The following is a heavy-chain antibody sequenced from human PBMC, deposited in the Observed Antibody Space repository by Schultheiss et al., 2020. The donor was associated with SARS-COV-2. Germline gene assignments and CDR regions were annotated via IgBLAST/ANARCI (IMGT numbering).Heavy chain of an antibody. J-gene: IGHJ6*02. CDR3: ARSGLEWLPSSYYYYGMDV. Sequence: SETLSLTCTVSGGSISSGGYYWSWIRQHPGKGLEWIGYIYYSGSTYYNPSLKSRVTISVDTSKNQFSLNLSSVTAADTAVYYCARSGLEWLPSSYYYYGMDVWGQGTTVTVSS. CDR1: GGSISSGGYY. CDR2: IYYSGST. V-gene: IGHV4-31*03. D-gene: IGHD3-3*01.